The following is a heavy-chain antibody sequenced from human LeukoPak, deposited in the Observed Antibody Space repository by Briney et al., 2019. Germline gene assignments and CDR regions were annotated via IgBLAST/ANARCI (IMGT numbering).Heavy chain of an antibody. CDR1: GGTFSSYA. CDR2: IIPIFGTA. Sequence: SVKVSCKASGGTFSSYAISWVRQAPGQGLEWMGGIIPIFGTANYAQKFQGRVTITTDESTSTAYMELSSLRSEDTAMYYCARGGQQLVREFDYWGQGTLVTVSS. CDR3: ARGGQQLVREFDY. D-gene: IGHD6-6*01. V-gene: IGHV1-69*05. J-gene: IGHJ4*02.